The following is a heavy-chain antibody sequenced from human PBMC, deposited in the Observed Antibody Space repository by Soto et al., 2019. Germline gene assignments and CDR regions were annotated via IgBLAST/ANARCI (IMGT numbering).Heavy chain of an antibody. CDR3: AKDEGSISYSGCAH. V-gene: IGHV3-23*01. CDR1: GFTFSTYA. J-gene: IGHJ4*02. Sequence: EVQLLESGGDLVQPGGSLRLSCVASGFTFSTYAMSWVRQAPGKGPEWVSVISGSGSNTYYAGSVKGRFTVSRDNSKNTLYLQLNSLRAEDTAVYYCAKDEGSISYSGCAHWGQGTLVTVSS. CDR2: ISGSGSNT. D-gene: IGHD3-10*01.